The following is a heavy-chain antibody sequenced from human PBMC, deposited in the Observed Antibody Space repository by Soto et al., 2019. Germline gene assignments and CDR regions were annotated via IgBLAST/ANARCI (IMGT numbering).Heavy chain of an antibody. J-gene: IGHJ6*02. CDR2: IYHSGST. V-gene: IGHV4-34*01. CDR3: ARGGSSSSRGGYYYYGMDI. Sequence: SETLSLTCAVYGGSFSGYYWRWSRQPPGKGLEWIGYIYHSGSTYYNPSLKSRVAISVDRSKNQFSLKLSSVTAADTAVYYCARGGSSSSRGGYYYYGMDIWGQGTTVTLSS. D-gene: IGHD6-6*01. CDR1: GGSFSGYY.